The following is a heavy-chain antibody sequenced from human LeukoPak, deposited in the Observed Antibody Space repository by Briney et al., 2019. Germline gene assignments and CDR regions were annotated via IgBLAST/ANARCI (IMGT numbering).Heavy chain of an antibody. Sequence: GGSLRLSCAASGFTFSSFGMHWVRQAPGKGLDWVAFIRYDGSIKDRADSVKGRFTISRDNSKNTLFLQMNSLRDEDTAMYYCAKVSPISPSGYLDYWGQGTLVTVSS. CDR2: IRYDGSIK. CDR1: GFTFSSFG. D-gene: IGHD3-3*01. CDR3: AKVSPISPSGYLDY. J-gene: IGHJ4*02. V-gene: IGHV3-30*02.